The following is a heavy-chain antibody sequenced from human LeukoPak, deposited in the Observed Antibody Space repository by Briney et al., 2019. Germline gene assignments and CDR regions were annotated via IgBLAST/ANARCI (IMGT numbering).Heavy chain of an antibody. V-gene: IGHV4-34*01. D-gene: IGHD4-17*01. CDR2: INHSGST. Sequence: SSETLSLTCAVYGGSFSGYYWIGIRQPPGKGLEWIGEINHSGSTNYNPSLKSRVTISVDTSKNQFSLKLSSVTAADTAVYYCARGTMTTVTYYFDYWGQGTLVTVSS. CDR3: ARGTMTTVTYYFDY. J-gene: IGHJ4*02. CDR1: GGSFSGYY.